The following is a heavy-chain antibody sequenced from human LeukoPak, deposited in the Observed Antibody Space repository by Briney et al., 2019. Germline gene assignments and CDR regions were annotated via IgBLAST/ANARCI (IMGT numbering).Heavy chain of an antibody. CDR1: GASFSDYS. V-gene: IGHV4-34*01. J-gene: IGHJ5*02. CDR2: INHSGST. CDR3: ARSGMYDFWSGYYFSGGNWFDP. D-gene: IGHD3-3*01. Sequence: PSETLSLTCAVYGASFSDYSWSWIRQPPGKGLEWIGEINHSGSTNYNPSLKSRVTISVDTSKNQFSLKLSSVTAADTAVYYCARSGMYDFWSGYYFSGGNWFDPWGQGTLVTVSS.